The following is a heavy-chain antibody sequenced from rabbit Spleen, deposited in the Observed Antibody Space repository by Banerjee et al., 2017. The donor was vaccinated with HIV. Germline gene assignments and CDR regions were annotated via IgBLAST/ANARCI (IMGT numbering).Heavy chain of an antibody. J-gene: IGHJ4*01. Sequence: QEQVEESGGGLVKPEGSLKLSCTASGFSFSNKVVMCWVRQAPGKGLEWIACIYAAGSGDTDHANWATGRFTVSKTSSTTVTLQMTSLTAADTATYFCARGVYDDYDTYYFDFWGPGTLVTVS. V-gene: IGHV1S45*01. CDR2: IYAAGSGDT. CDR3: ARGVYDDYDTYYFDF. D-gene: IGHD2-1*01. CDR1: GFSFSNKVV.